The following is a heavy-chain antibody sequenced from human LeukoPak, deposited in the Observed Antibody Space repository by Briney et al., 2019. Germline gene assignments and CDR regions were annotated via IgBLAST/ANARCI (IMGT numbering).Heavy chain of an antibody. D-gene: IGHD5-12*01. CDR1: GGSISSCGYS. J-gene: IGHJ3*02. V-gene: IGHV4-30-2*01. CDR2: IHHSGST. CDR3: ARAIIWGDRTWISPSDAFDI. Sequence: SQTLFLTCVVSGGSISSCGYSWKWIRQPPGKGPEWIANIHHSGSTYYNPSLKSRITLSLDRSKNQFSLKLSSVTAADTAVYYCARAIIWGDRTWISPSDAFDIWGQGTVVTVSS.